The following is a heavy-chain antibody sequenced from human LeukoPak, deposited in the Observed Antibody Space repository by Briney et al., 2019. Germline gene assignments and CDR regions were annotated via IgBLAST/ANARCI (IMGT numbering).Heavy chain of an antibody. D-gene: IGHD3-22*01. V-gene: IGHV3-23*01. CDR2: ISGSGGTA. Sequence: GGSLRLSCAASGFTFSIYAMSWVRQAPGKGLEWVAAISGSGGTAYYADSVKGRFTISRDNSKNTLYLQMNSLRAEDTAVYYCAKKGYYDGSGYYMYYFDHWGQGTLVTVSS. CDR3: AKKGYYDGSGYYMYYFDH. CDR1: GFTFSIYA. J-gene: IGHJ4*02.